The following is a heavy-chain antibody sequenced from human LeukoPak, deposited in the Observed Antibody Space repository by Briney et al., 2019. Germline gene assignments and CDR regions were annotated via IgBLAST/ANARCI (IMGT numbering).Heavy chain of an antibody. D-gene: IGHD3-3*01. J-gene: IGHJ6*02. Sequence: NAGGSLRISCAASGFTFSNAWMSWVRQAPGKGLEWVGRIKSKTDGGTTDYAAPVKGRFTISRDDSKNTLYLQMNSLKTEDTAVYYCTTDWRFLELDYYYGMDVWGQGTTVTVSS. CDR2: IKSKTDGGTT. V-gene: IGHV3-15*01. CDR3: TTDWRFLELDYYYGMDV. CDR1: GFTFSNAW.